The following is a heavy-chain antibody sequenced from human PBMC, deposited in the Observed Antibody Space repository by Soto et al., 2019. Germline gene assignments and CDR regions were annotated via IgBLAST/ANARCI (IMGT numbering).Heavy chain of an antibody. J-gene: IGHJ4*02. Sequence: PRGSLTLSCAASGFNFSNYAMSWVRQAPGEGREGGSLITATGGSTYYADSVKGRFTITRDNAHNTMYLQVHSLTAEDTAVYYCAKDRRAGENSDFYFDFWRPGAQVTVSS. CDR1: GFNFSNYA. CDR2: ITATGGST. V-gene: IGHV3-23*01. CDR3: AKDRRAGENSDFYFDF. D-gene: IGHD2-15*01.